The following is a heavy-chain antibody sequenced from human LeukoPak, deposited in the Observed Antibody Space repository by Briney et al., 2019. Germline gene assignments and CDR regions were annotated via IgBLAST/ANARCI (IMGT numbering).Heavy chain of an antibody. CDR1: GGSISSYY. CDR2: IYYSGST. Sequence: SETLSLTCTVSGGSISSYYWSWIRQPPGKGLEWIGYIYYSGSTNYNPSLKRRVTISVDTSKNQFSLKLSSVTAADTAVYYCARAPGPYYYDSSGYYYFDYWGQGTLVTVSS. J-gene: IGHJ4*02. D-gene: IGHD3-22*01. V-gene: IGHV4-59*01. CDR3: ARAPGPYYYDSSGYYYFDY.